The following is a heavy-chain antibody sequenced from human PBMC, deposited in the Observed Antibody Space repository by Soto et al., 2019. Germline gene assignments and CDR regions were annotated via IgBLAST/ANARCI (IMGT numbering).Heavy chain of an antibody. Sequence: GGSLRLSCAASGFTFSSYGMHWVRQAPGKGLEWVAVISYDGSNKYYADSVKGRFTISRDNSKNTLYLQMNSLRAEDTAVYYCARGEAVAGTAGSYYYYGMDVWGQGTTVTVSS. CDR1: GFTFSSYG. D-gene: IGHD6-19*01. CDR2: ISYDGSNK. V-gene: IGHV3-30*03. CDR3: ARGEAVAGTAGSYYYYGMDV. J-gene: IGHJ6*02.